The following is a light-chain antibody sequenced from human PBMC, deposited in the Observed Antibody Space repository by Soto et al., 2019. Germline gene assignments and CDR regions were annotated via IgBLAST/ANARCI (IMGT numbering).Light chain of an antibody. CDR3: ISYTSDDVRYV. Sequence: LTQPASVSGTPGQSITISCTGSNSDVGLYDFVSWYQHHPGRAPKLIVSEVSHRPSGISNRFSGSKSGNTASLTISGLQSEDEADYYCISYTSDDVRYVFGTGTKVT. J-gene: IGLJ1*01. V-gene: IGLV2-14*01. CDR1: NSDVGLYDF. CDR2: EVS.